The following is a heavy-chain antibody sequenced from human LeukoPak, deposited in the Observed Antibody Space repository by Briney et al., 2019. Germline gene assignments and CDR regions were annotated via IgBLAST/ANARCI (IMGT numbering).Heavy chain of an antibody. CDR1: GFTFSSYA. D-gene: IGHD1-26*01. Sequence: GGSLRLSCAASGFTFSSYAMSWVRQAPGRGLEWVSAISGSGGSTYYADSVKGRFTISRDDSRNTLYLQMNSLRGDDTAVYYCAKDVGKWESLHFFDYWGQGTLVTVSS. V-gene: IGHV3-23*01. CDR2: ISGSGGST. J-gene: IGHJ4*02. CDR3: AKDVGKWESLHFFDY.